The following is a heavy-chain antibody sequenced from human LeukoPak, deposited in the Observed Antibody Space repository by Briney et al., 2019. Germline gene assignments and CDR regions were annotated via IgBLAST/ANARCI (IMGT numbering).Heavy chain of an antibody. J-gene: IGHJ4*02. CDR3: ARGPSGYHNT. D-gene: IGHD5-12*01. Sequence: SETLSLTCTVSGGSISSSSYYWTWIRQPPGKGLEWIGYIYYSGSTNYNPSLKSRVTISVDTSKNQFSLKLTSVTAADTAVYYCARGPSGYHNTGGQGTLVTVSS. CDR1: GGSISSSSYY. CDR2: IYYSGST. V-gene: IGHV4-61*01.